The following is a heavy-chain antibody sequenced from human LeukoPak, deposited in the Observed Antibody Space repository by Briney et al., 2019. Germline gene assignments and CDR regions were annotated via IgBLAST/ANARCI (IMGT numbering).Heavy chain of an antibody. Sequence: SETLSLTCTVSGGSISSFYWSWIRQPPGTGLEWIGCIYYSGRTYYNPSLKSRVTISVDMSKSQISLRLTSVTAADTAVYYCARKNDFDIWGQGTLVTVSS. CDR1: GGSISSFY. CDR3: ARKNDFDI. CDR2: IYYSGRT. V-gene: IGHV4-59*01. J-gene: IGHJ3*02. D-gene: IGHD1-1*01.